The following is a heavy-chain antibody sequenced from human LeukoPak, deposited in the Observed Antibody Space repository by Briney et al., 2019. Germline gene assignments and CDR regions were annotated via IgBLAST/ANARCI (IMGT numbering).Heavy chain of an antibody. V-gene: IGHV3-7*04. J-gene: IGHJ4*02. D-gene: IGHD6-19*01. CDR3: AKDVGEQWLTPVPNFDH. Sequence: PGRSLRLSCAVSGFTFSDYWMSWVRQAPGKGLQWVDNIKQGGSEKNYVDSVQGRITISRDNTKNSLFLQMNSLGGDDTAVYYCAKDVGEQWLTPVPNFDHWGPGILVTVSS. CDR2: IKQGGSEK. CDR1: GFTFSDYW.